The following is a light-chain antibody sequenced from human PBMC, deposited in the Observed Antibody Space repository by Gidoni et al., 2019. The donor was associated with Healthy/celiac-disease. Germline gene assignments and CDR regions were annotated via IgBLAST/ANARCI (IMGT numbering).Light chain of an antibody. CDR3: AAWDDSLNGVV. Sequence: QSVLTPPPSASGTPGQRVTISWSGSSSNIGSNTVNWYQPLPGTAPKLLIYSNNQRPSGVPERFSGSKSGTSASLAISGLQSEDEADYYCAAWDDSLNGVVFGGGTKLTVL. CDR2: SNN. J-gene: IGLJ2*01. V-gene: IGLV1-44*01. CDR1: SSNIGSNT.